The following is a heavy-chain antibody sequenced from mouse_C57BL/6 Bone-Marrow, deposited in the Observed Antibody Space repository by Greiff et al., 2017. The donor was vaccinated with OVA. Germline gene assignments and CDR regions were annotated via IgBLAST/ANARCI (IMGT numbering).Heavy chain of an antibody. CDR2: IYPRSGNT. CDR3: ARGTLTGTWFAY. V-gene: IGHV1-81*01. Sequence: QVQLQQSGAELARPGASVKLSCKASGYTFTSYGISWVKQRTGQGLEWIGEIYPRSGNTYYNEKFKGKATLTADKSSSTAYMELRSLTSEDSAVYFCARGTLTGTWFAYWGQGTLVTVSA. D-gene: IGHD4-1*01. J-gene: IGHJ3*01. CDR1: GYTFTSYG.